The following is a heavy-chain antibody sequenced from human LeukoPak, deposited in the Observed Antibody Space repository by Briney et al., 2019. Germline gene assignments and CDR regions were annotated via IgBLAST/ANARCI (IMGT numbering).Heavy chain of an antibody. CDR3: ARRIPRTRNRGTYFDY. CDR2: ITGGSGSI. J-gene: IGHJ4*02. V-gene: IGHV3-21*01. D-gene: IGHD1-26*01. CDR1: GFTFSSYS. Sequence: GGSLRLSCEASGFTFSSYSMNWVRQAPGKGLEWVSSITGGSGSIYYADSVKGRFTISRDNAKNSLYLQMNSLRVEDTAVFYCARRIPRTRNRGTYFDYWGQGTLVTVSS.